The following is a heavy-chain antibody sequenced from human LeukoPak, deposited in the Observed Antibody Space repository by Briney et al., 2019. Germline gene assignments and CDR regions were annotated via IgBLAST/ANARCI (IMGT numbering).Heavy chain of an antibody. D-gene: IGHD7-27*01. CDR1: GGSISSYF. CDR3: ATGHWGFFDN. V-gene: IGHV4-59*08. Sequence: SETLSLTCTVSGGSISSYFWSWIRQPPGKGLEWIGYIYYSGSTNYNPSLKSRVTISVDTSKNQFSLKLSSVIAADMAVYYCATGHWGFFDNWGQGTLVTVSS. J-gene: IGHJ4*02. CDR2: IYYSGST.